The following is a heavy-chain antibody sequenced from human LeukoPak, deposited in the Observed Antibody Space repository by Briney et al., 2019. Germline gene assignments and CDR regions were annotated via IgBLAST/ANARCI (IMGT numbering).Heavy chain of an antibody. Sequence: TLTLTYPVSDGTSISKGWWRWVRQRPRKGLEWIGEIYHSGSTNYNPSLKSRVTMSVDKSKNQFSLKLTSVTAADTAVYYCATTPPGSAVADAGPWGQGTMVTVSS. CDR3: ATTPPGSAVADAGP. CDR2: IYHSGST. D-gene: IGHD6-19*01. V-gene: IGHV4-4*02. CDR1: DGTSISKGW. J-gene: IGHJ3*01.